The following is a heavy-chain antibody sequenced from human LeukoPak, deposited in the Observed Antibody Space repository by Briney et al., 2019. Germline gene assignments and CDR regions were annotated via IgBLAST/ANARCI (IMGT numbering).Heavy chain of an antibody. V-gene: IGHV3-23*01. D-gene: IGHD2-8*02. CDR2: IGRTT. CDR1: GFTFSSFS. Sequence: GGSLRLSCAASGFTFSSFSMSWVRQAPGKGLEYVSGIGRTTYYAESVKGRFTISRDNSKNTLFLQMNSRRAEDTAVYYCAKRGLYGTVPFYGMDVWGQGTTVTVSS. J-gene: IGHJ6*02. CDR3: AKRGLYGTVPFYGMDV.